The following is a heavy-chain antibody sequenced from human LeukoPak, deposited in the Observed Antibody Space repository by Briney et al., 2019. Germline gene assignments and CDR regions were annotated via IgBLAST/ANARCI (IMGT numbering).Heavy chain of an antibody. D-gene: IGHD3-22*01. Sequence: SETLSLTCTVSGGSIRSYYWSWIRQPPGKGLEWIGYIYYSGSTNYNPSLKGRVTLSVDTSKNQFSLKLSSVTAADTAVYYCARYDSSGYSNWYFDLWGRGTLVTVSS. J-gene: IGHJ2*01. CDR1: GGSIRSYY. CDR2: IYYSGST. CDR3: ARYDSSGYSNWYFDL. V-gene: IGHV4-59*01.